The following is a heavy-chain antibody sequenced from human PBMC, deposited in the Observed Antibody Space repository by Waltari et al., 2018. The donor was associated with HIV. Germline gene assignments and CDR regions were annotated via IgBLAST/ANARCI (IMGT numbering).Heavy chain of an antibody. J-gene: IGHJ3*02. CDR2: ITPMFGTA. D-gene: IGHD2-15*01. V-gene: IGHV1-69*01. CDR1: GGTFSSYA. Sequence: QVQLVQSGAEVKKPGSSVKVSCKASGGTFSSYAISWVRQAPGQGLEWMGGITPMFGTANYAQKFQGKVTITADESTSTAYMELSSLRSEDTAVYYCASPAAYCSGGSCYSDAFDIWGQGTMVTVSS. CDR3: ASPAAYCSGGSCYSDAFDI.